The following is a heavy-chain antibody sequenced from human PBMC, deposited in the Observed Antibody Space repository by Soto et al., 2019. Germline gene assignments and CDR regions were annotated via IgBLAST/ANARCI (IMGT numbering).Heavy chain of an antibody. V-gene: IGHV4-34*01. CDR3: ARGLSDCSGGSCSLNWFDP. J-gene: IGHJ5*02. CDR2: INHSGST. CDR1: GGSFSGYY. D-gene: IGHD2-15*01. Sequence: SETLSLTXAVYGGSFSGYYWSWIRQPPGKGLEWIGEINHSGSTNYNPSLKSRVTISVDTSKNQFSLKLSSVTAADTAVYYCARGLSDCSGGSCSLNWFDPWGQGTLVTVSS.